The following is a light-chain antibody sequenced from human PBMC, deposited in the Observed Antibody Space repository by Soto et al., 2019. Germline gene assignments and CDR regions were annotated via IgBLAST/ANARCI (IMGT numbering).Light chain of an antibody. Sequence: IQLTQSPSSLSASVGDRVTITCRASQGISSYLAWYQQKPGKAPKLLIYAASTLQSGVPSRFSGSGSGTDFTLTISSLQPEDFATYYCQQYYSYPPWTFGQGTRWIS. J-gene: IGKJ1*01. CDR2: AAS. V-gene: IGKV1-9*01. CDR3: QQYYSYPPWT. CDR1: QGISSY.